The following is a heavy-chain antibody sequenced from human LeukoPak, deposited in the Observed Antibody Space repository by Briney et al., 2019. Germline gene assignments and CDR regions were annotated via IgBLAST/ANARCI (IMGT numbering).Heavy chain of an antibody. CDR2: IIPIFGTA. Sequence: VASVKVSCKASGGTFSSYAISWVRQAPGQGLEWMGGIIPIFGTANYAQKLQGRVTITADKSTSTAYMELSSLRSEDTAMYYCAKKKDGGDAFDIWGQGTMVTVSS. CDR1: GGTFSSYA. CDR3: AKKKDGGDAFDI. D-gene: IGHD3-10*01. J-gene: IGHJ3*02. V-gene: IGHV1-69*06.